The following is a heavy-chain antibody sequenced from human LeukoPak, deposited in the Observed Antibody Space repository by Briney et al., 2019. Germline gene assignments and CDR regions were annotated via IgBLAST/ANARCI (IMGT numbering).Heavy chain of an antibody. CDR1: GYTFTNFY. CDR3: ARDMGQDYYYSIPIFDH. D-gene: IGHD3-22*01. Sequence: ASVKVSCKASGYTFTNFYMHWVRQAPGQGLEWMGIINPSGGSTSYAQKFQGRVTMTRDTSTSTFYLDLSSLRSEDTAVYFCARDMGQDYYYSIPIFDHWGQGTLVTVSS. CDR2: INPSGGST. V-gene: IGHV1-46*01. J-gene: IGHJ4*02.